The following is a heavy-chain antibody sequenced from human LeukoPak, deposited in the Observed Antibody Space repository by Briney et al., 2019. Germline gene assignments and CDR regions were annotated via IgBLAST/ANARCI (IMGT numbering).Heavy chain of an antibody. CDR2: INPNSGGT. CDR1: GYTFTGYY. V-gene: IGHV1-2*02. Sequence: GASVTVSCKASGYTFTGYYMHWVRQAPGQGLEWMGWINPNSGGTNYAQKFQGRVTMTRDTSISTAYMELSRLRSDDTAVYYCARDALPYYSGYDDSVGGGSWGQGTLVTVSS. J-gene: IGHJ4*02. D-gene: IGHD5-12*01. CDR3: ARDALPYYSGYDDSVGGGS.